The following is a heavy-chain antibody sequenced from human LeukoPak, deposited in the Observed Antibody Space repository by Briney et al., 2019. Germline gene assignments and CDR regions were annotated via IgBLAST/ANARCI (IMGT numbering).Heavy chain of an antibody. D-gene: IGHD3-10*01. J-gene: IGHJ4*02. CDR2: IYYSGST. CDR3: ARPSRGSGSYTDY. Sequence: SETLSLTCTVSGGSISSYYWSWIRQPPGKGLEWIGYIYYSGSTYYNPSLKSRVTISVDTSKNQFSLKLSSVTAADTAVYYCARPSRGSGSYTDYWGQGTLVTVSS. V-gene: IGHV4-59*08. CDR1: GGSISSYY.